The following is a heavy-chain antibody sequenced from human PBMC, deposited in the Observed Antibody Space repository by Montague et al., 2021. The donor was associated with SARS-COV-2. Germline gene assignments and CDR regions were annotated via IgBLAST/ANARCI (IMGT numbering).Heavy chain of an antibody. V-gene: IGHV4-4*07. CDR3: AGAEAATGTPDDP. CDR2: IYGSGST. Sequence: SETLSLTCTVSGGSISSYYWSWIRQPAGKGLEWIGRIYGSGSTNYNSSLKSRVTMSVDSSKHQFALWLSSVTAAAAAVYYCAGAEAATGTPDDPWGQGILVTVSS. J-gene: IGHJ5*02. D-gene: IGHD6-25*01. CDR1: GGSISSYY.